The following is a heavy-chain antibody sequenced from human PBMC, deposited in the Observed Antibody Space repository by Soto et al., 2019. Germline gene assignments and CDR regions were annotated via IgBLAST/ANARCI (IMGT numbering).Heavy chain of an antibody. J-gene: IGHJ4*02. Sequence: ASVKVSGKTSGYTFTNDGISWVRQAPGQGLEWRGWISGFNDDRNYVQKFQGRITMTTDTSTGPAYMALRSLTSDDAALYYCARDTYSDYGFDYWGQGTLVTVSS. V-gene: IGHV1-18*04. D-gene: IGHD4-17*01. CDR1: GYTFTNDG. CDR3: ARDTYSDYGFDY. CDR2: ISGFNDDR.